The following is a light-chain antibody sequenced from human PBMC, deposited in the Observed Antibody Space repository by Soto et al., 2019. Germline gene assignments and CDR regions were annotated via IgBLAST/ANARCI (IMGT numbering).Light chain of an antibody. Sequence: EIALTQSTGTLSLSPGERATLSCRASQSVTANYLAWYQQKPGQAPRLLIYAASIGATGIPDRFSGSGSGTDFTLTISRLEPEDSAVYYCLQYGIPLWTFGQGTKVEIK. CDR1: QSVTANY. J-gene: IGKJ1*01. CDR2: AAS. CDR3: LQYGIPLWT. V-gene: IGKV3-20*01.